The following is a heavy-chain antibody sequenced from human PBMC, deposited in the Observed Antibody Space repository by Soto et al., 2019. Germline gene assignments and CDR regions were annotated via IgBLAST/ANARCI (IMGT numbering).Heavy chain of an antibody. J-gene: IGHJ4*02. CDR2: ISAYNGNT. Sequence: ASVKVSCKASGYTFTSYGISWVRQAPGQGLEWMGWISAYNGNTNYAQKLQGRVTMTTDTSTSTAYMELRSLRSDDTAVYYCARDGDVLRYFDWLLGSFQGDYWGQGTLVTVSS. D-gene: IGHD3-9*01. CDR1: GYTFTSYG. CDR3: ARDGDVLRYFDWLLGSFQGDY. V-gene: IGHV1-18*01.